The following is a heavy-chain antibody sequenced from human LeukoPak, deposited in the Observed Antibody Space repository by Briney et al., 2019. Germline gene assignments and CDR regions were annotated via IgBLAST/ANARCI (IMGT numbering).Heavy chain of an antibody. CDR1: GFTFSSYA. V-gene: IGHV3-30-3*01. D-gene: IGHD4-11*01. J-gene: IGHJ4*02. Sequence: PGRSLRLSCAASGFTFSSYAMHWVRQAPGTGLEWVAVISCDGSNKYYADSVNGRFTISRDNSKNTLYLQMSSLRAEDTAVYYCAREVSTVTTRRFDYWGQGTLVTVSS. CDR3: AREVSTVTTRRFDY. CDR2: ISCDGSNK.